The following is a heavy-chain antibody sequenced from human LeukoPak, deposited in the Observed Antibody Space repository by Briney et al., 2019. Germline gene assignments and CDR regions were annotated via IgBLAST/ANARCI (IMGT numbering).Heavy chain of an antibody. CDR3: ARESEGVTFDY. CDR1: AFIFSGHW. V-gene: IGHV3-7*03. D-gene: IGHD5-18*01. J-gene: IGHJ4*02. Sequence: TGGSLRLSCEGSAFIFSGHWMNWVRQTPGKGLEWVASIKEDGSERQYVDSVKGRFSISRDNAKGSLFLQLNSLRAEDTAVYYCARESEGVTFDYWGQGTLVTVSS. CDR2: IKEDGSER.